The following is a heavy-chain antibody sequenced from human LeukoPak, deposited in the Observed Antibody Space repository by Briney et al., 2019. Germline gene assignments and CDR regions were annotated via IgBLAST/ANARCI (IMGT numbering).Heavy chain of an antibody. V-gene: IGHV1-24*01. CDR3: ATEPFGELPTDY. D-gene: IGHD3-10*01. Sequence: ASVKVSCKVSGYTLTELSMHWVRQAPGKGLEWMGGFDPEDGETIYAQRFQGRVTMTEDTSTDTAYMELSSLRSEDTAVYYCATEPFGELPTDYWGQGTLVTVSS. CDR2: FDPEDGET. J-gene: IGHJ4*02. CDR1: GYTLTELS.